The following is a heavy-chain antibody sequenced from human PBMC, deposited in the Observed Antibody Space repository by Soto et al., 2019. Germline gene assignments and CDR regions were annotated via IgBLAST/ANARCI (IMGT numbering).Heavy chain of an antibody. Sequence: PSQTLSLTCAISGDSVSSNSAAWNWIRQSPSRGLEWLGRTYYRSKWYNDYAVSVKSRITINPDTSKNQFSLQLNSVTPEDTAVYYCARVGYYYDSSGYGFCWFDPWGQGTLVTVSS. J-gene: IGHJ5*02. V-gene: IGHV6-1*01. CDR1: GDSVSSNSAA. CDR3: ARVGYYYDSSGYGFCWFDP. D-gene: IGHD3-22*01. CDR2: TYYRSKWYN.